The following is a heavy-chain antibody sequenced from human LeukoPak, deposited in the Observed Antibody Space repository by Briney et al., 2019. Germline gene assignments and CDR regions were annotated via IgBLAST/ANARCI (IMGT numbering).Heavy chain of an antibody. D-gene: IGHD1-26*01. CDR3: ARRRGRYSGDAFDI. V-gene: IGHV5-51*01. J-gene: IGHJ3*02. Sequence: GASLKISCKGSGYTFSNNWIVWVRQMPGKGLEWMGIIFPGDSDTRYSPSFQGQVTISADKSMSTAYLQWSSLKASDTAMYYCARRRGRYSGDAFDIWGQGTMVTVSS. CDR2: IFPGDSDT. CDR1: GYTFSNNW.